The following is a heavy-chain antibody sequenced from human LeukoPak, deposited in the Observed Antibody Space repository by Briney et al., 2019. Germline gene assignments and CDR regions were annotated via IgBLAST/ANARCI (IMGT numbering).Heavy chain of an antibody. CDR3: ARDPAGNFGGAAYYFDS. J-gene: IGHJ4*02. V-gene: IGHV4-59*01. CDR2: IYYSGST. CDR1: GGSISTYY. D-gene: IGHD4-23*01. Sequence: SSETLSLTCSVSGGSISTYYWTWIRQPPGKGLEWIGYIYYSGSTQYNPSLKSRVTMSVETSKNQFSLSLTSVTAAYTAVYYCARDPAGNFGGAAYYFDSWGPGILVTVSA.